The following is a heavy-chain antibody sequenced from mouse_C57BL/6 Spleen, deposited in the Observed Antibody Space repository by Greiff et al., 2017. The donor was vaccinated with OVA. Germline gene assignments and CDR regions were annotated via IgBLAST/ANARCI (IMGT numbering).Heavy chain of an antibody. D-gene: IGHD3-2*02. V-gene: IGHV1-61*01. J-gene: IGHJ3*01. CDR1: GYTFTSYW. Sequence: QVQLQQPGAELVRPGSSVKLSCKASGYTFTSYWMDWVKQRPGQGLEWIGNIYPSDSETHYNQKFKDKATLTVDKSSSTAYMQLSSLTSEDSAVYYCAREAGRGFADWGQGTLVTVSA. CDR2: IYPSDSET. CDR3: AREAGRGFAD.